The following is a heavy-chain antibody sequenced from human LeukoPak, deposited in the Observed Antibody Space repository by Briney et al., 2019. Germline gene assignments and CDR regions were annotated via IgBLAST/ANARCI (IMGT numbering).Heavy chain of an antibody. J-gene: IGHJ4*02. CDR3: ARDRYSDTSGPDY. CDR1: GYTFTGYY. CDR2: INPNSGDT. V-gene: IGHV1-2*02. D-gene: IGHD3-22*01. Sequence: GTVKLSCEASGYTFTGYYMHWVRQAPGQGLEWMGWINPNSGDTTSAQTFQGRVTMTTDTSNSTALMELSRLRSDDTAVYYCARDRYSDTSGPDYWGQGTLVTVSS.